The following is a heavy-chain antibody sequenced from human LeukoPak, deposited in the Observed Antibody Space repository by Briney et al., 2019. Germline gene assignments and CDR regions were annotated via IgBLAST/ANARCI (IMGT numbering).Heavy chain of an antibody. V-gene: IGHV3-21*01. Sequence: GGSLRLSCAASGFTFSGYSMNWVRQAPGKGLEWVSSITSSSNYIYYADSLKGRFTISRDNAKNFLYLQMNSLRAEDTAVYYCARDTSDWLLFPPFDYWGQGTLVTVSS. CDR3: ARDTSDWLLFPPFDY. D-gene: IGHD3-9*01. J-gene: IGHJ4*02. CDR2: ITSSSNYI. CDR1: GFTFSGYS.